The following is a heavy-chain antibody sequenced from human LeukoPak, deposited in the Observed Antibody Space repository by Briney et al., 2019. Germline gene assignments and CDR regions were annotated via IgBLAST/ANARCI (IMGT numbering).Heavy chain of an antibody. CDR2: INTNTGNP. D-gene: IGHD6-13*01. CDR1: GYTFTSYA. CDR3: ARAPPRIAAAAGDY. J-gene: IGHJ4*02. Sequence: AASVKVSCKASGYTFTSYAMNWVRQAPGQGLEWMGWINTNTGNPTYAQGFTGRFVFSLDTSVSTAYLQISSLKAEDTAVYYCARAPPRIAAAAGDYWGQGTLVTVSS. V-gene: IGHV7-4-1*02.